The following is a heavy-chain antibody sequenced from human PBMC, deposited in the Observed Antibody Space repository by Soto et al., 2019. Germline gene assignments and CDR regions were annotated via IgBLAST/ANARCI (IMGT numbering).Heavy chain of an antibody. Sequence: GGSLSLSCAASGFTFSSYEMNWVRQAPGKGLEWVSYISSSGSTIYYADSVKGRFTISRDNAKNSLYLQMNSLRAEDTAVYYCARVGFVMYYYDSSVDYWGQGTLVTVSS. CDR2: ISSSGSTI. CDR3: ARVGFVMYYYDSSVDY. V-gene: IGHV3-48*03. D-gene: IGHD3-22*01. J-gene: IGHJ4*02. CDR1: GFTFSSYE.